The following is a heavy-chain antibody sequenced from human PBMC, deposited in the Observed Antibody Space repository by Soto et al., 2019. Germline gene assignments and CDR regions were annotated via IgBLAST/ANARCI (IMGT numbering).Heavy chain of an antibody. D-gene: IGHD6-19*01. CDR3: AGEFPAKQWLPSRSDAFDI. Sequence: ASVKVSCKASGYTFTSYGISWVRQAPGQGLEWMGWISAYNGNTNYAQKLQGRVTMTTDTYTSKAYMELRSLRSDDTAVYYCAGEFPAKQWLPSRSDAFDIWGQGTMVTVSS. V-gene: IGHV1-18*01. CDR1: GYTFTSYG. CDR2: ISAYNGNT. J-gene: IGHJ3*02.